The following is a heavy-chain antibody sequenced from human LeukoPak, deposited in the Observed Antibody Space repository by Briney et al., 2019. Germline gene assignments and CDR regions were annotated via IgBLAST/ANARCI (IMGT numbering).Heavy chain of an antibody. CDR1: GFTFSSYG. V-gene: IGHV3-30*18. CDR2: ISYDGSNK. CDR3: AKEQGVEMATIQGAFDI. J-gene: IGHJ3*02. Sequence: GRSLRLSCAASGFTFSSYGMHWVRQAPGKGLEWVAVISYDGSNKYYADSVKGRFTISRDNSKNTLYLQMNSLRAKDTAVYYCAKEQGVEMATIQGAFDIWGQGTMVTVSS. D-gene: IGHD5-24*01.